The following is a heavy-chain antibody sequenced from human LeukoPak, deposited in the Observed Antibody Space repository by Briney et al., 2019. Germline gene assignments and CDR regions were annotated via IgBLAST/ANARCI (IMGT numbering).Heavy chain of an antibody. CDR3: TKGVLGYSVPFLDC. D-gene: IGHD3-10*02. CDR2: ISDSGGYT. J-gene: IGHJ4*02. CDR1: GFTVSDNS. Sequence: GGSLRLSCTVSGFTVSDNSMSWARQAPGKGLEWVSSISDSGGYTYYADSVKGRFTISRDSSKNTLYLQMNSLRAEDTAVYYCTKGVLGYSVPFLDCWGQGALVTVSS. V-gene: IGHV3-23*01.